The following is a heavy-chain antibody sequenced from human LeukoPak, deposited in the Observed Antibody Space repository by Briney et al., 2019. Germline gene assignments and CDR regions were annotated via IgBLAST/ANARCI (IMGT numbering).Heavy chain of an antibody. CDR1: GFSFRTRGAG. D-gene: IGHD3-16*01. J-gene: IGHJ4*02. CDR2: IYWDDDK. V-gene: IGHV2-5*02. CDR3: AHLGGVIRFDY. Sequence: SGPTLMQPSPTLTLTFTFAGFSFRTRGAGVGWIRQPPGKALEWLAIIYWDDDKRYSSSLKSRLTITKDTSKNQVVLTMTNMDPVDTATYYCAHLGGVIRFDYWGQGTLVTVSS.